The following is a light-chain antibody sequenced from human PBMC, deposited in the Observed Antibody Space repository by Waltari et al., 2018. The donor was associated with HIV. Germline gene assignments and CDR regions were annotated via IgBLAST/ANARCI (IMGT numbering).Light chain of an antibody. J-gene: IGLJ1*01. V-gene: IGLV1-44*01. Sequence: QSVLTQTPSASGTPGQRVIVSCSGSSSHIGSNTVNWYQQLPGAAPRLLIHRLCQRPSGGPDRFAGSESGASASLAISGLQSEEEADYYCAAWDDSLNAYVFGGGTKVTVL. CDR1: SSHIGSNT. CDR3: AAWDDSLNAYV. CDR2: RLC.